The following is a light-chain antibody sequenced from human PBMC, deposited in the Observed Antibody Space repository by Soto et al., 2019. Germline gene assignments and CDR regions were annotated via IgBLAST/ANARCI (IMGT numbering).Light chain of an antibody. CDR2: EVS. Sequence: QSALTQPPSVSGSPGQSVTISCTGTSSDVDIYNRVSWYQQPPGTAPKLMIYEVSNRPSGVPDRFSGSKSGNTASLTISGLQAEDEADYYCSSYTSSSTSVLFGGGTQLTVL. CDR3: SSYTSSSTSVL. CDR1: SSDVDIYNR. J-gene: IGLJ2*01. V-gene: IGLV2-18*02.